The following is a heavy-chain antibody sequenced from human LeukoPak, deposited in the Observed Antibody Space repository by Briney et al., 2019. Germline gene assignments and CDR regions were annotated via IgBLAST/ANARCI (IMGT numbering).Heavy chain of an antibody. CDR1: GFTFRRYG. CDR3: AKAPVTTCRGAYCYPFDY. J-gene: IGHJ4*02. CDR2: ISDSGNT. D-gene: IGHD2-21*01. V-gene: IGHV3-23*01. Sequence: PGGSLRLSCAASGFTFRRYGMSWVRQAPGKGLEWVSAISDSGNTYHADSVKGRFTISRDSSKNTLFLQMNRLRPEDAAVYYCAKAPVTTCRGAYCYPFDYWGQGTLVTVSS.